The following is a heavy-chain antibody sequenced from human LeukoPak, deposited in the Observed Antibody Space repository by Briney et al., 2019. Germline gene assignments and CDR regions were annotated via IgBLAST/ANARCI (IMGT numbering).Heavy chain of an antibody. D-gene: IGHD2-2*01. CDR2: ISSSSSTI. CDR1: GFTFSSYS. J-gene: IGHJ4*02. CDR3: AKGRIVVVPAAPDY. Sequence: PGGSLRLSCAASGFTFSSYSMNWVRQAPGKGLEWVSYISSSSSTIYYADSVKGRFTISRDNAKNSLYLQMNSQRAEDTAVYYCAKGRIVVVPAAPDYWGQGTLVTVSS. V-gene: IGHV3-48*04.